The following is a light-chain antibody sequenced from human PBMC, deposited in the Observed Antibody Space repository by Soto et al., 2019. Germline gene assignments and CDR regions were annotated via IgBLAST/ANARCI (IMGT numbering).Light chain of an antibody. V-gene: IGLV1-40*01. CDR3: AAWDDGLNGWL. J-gene: IGLJ3*02. CDR2: GYN. Sequence: QSVLTQPPSVSGAPGQRVTISCTGSSSNIGAGYDVHWYQQLPGTAPRLLIEGYNQRPSGVPDRFSGSKSANSASLAISGLKSEDEADYYCAAWDDGLNGWLFGGGTQLTVL. CDR1: SSNIGAGYD.